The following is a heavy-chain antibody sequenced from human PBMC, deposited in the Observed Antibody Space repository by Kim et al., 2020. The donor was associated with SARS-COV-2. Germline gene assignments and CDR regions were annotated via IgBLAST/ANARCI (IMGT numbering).Heavy chain of an antibody. V-gene: IGHV3-15*01. CDR3: TTGLFPPHLPFDY. J-gene: IGHJ4*02. Sequence: GGSLRLSCAASGFTFSNAWMSWVRQAPGKGLEWVGRIKSKTDGGTTDYAAPVKGRFTISRDDSKNTLYLQMNSLKTEDTAVYYCTTGLFPPHLPFDYWGQGTLVTVSS. CDR2: IKSKTDGGTT. CDR1: GFTFSNAW.